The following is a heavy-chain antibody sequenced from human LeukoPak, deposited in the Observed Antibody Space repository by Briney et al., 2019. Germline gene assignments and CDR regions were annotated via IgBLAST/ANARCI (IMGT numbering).Heavy chain of an antibody. D-gene: IGHD5-12*01. CDR2: IKQDGSEK. CDR1: GFTFSSYW. Sequence: GGSLRLSCAASGFTFSSYWMSWVRQAPGKGLEWVANIKQDGSEKYYVDSVKGRFTISGDNAKNSLYLQMNSLRAEDTAVYYCARDIESGGYGGTCDYWGQGTLVTVSS. CDR3: ARDIESGGYGGTCDY. V-gene: IGHV3-7*01. J-gene: IGHJ4*02.